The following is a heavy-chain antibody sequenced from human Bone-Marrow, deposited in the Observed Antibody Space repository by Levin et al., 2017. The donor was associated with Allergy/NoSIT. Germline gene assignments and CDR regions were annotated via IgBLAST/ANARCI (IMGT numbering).Heavy chain of an antibody. D-gene: IGHD3-3*01. CDR2: INHSGST. J-gene: IGHJ6*02. Sequence: SQTLSLTCAVYGGSFSGYYWSWIRQPPGKGLEWIGEINHSGSTNYNPSLKSRVTISVDTSKNQFSLKLSSVTAADTAVYYCARGLDYDFWSGQMLYYYYDGMDGWGQGTTVTVSS. V-gene: IGHV4-34*01. CDR3: ARGLDYDFWSGQMLYYYYDGMDG. CDR1: GGSFSGYY.